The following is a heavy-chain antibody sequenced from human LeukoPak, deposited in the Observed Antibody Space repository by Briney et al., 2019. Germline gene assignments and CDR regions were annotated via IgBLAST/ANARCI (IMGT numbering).Heavy chain of an antibody. CDR2: ISSSSSYI. Sequence: PGGSLRLSCAASGFTFSSYEMNWVRQAPGKGLEWVSSISSSSSYIYYADSVKGRFTISRDNAKNSLYLQMNSLRAEDTAVYYCARAGGSTADFDYWGQGTLVTVSS. CDR1: GFTFSSYE. V-gene: IGHV3-21*01. D-gene: IGHD3-16*01. CDR3: ARAGGSTADFDY. J-gene: IGHJ4*02.